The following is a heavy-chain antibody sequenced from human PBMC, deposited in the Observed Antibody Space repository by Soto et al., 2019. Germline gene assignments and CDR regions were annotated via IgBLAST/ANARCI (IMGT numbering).Heavy chain of an antibody. V-gene: IGHV3-11*05. J-gene: IGHJ4*02. D-gene: IGHD3-16*01. CDR3: VRETWAQFDN. CDR1: GFTFSGYY. Sequence: QVQLVESGGGLVKPGGSLRLSCAASGFTFSGYYMSWIRQAPGKGLECISYISSSGDRTKYADSVKGRFTISRDNAKKSLYLQMNSLRVEDTAVYYCVRETWAQFDNWGQGTVVTASS. CDR2: ISSSGDRT.